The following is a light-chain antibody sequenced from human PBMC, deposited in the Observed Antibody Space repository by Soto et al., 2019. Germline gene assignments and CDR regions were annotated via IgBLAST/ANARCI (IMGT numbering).Light chain of an antibody. CDR2: GAS. J-gene: IGKJ2*01. Sequence: EIVLTQSPGTLSLSPGERATLSCRASQSISSSYLAWYQQRPGQAPRLLIFGASTRATDIPDRFSGSGSGPDFTLTISRLEPEDFAVYYCQRYDSSSYTFGQGTKLQIK. CDR1: QSISSSY. V-gene: IGKV3-20*01. CDR3: QRYDSSSYT.